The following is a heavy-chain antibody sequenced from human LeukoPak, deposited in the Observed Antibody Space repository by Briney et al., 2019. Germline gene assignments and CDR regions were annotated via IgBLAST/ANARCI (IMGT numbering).Heavy chain of an antibody. V-gene: IGHV3-7*01. D-gene: IGHD1-26*01. Sequence: GGSLRLSCAASGFSFSTYWMSWVRQAPGKGLEWVANIKQDGSEKYYVDSVKGRFSVSRDNAKNSLYLQMNSLRAEDTAVYYCARDFLVGATTGFDYWGQGTLVTVSS. CDR1: GFSFSTYW. CDR2: IKQDGSEK. CDR3: ARDFLVGATTGFDY. J-gene: IGHJ4*02.